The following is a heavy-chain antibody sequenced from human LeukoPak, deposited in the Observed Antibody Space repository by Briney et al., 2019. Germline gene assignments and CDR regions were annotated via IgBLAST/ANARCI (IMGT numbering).Heavy chain of an antibody. D-gene: IGHD3-10*01. CDR2: MNPNSGNT. J-gene: IGHJ3*02. Sequence: ASVKVSCKASGYTFTSYDINWVRQATGQGLEWMRWMNPNSGNTGYAQKFQGRVTITRNTSISTAYMELGSLRSEDTAVYYCARGYYYGSGSYYDAFDIWGQGTMVTVSS. CDR3: ARGYYYGSGSYYDAFDI. CDR1: GYTFTSYD. V-gene: IGHV1-8*03.